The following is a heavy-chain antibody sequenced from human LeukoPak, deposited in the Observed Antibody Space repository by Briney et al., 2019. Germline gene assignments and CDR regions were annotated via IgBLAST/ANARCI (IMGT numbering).Heavy chain of an antibody. CDR2: IFHTGST. V-gene: IGHV4-59*01. Sequence: PSETLSLTCSVSGGSISSYYWSWIRQPPGKGLEWIGYIFHTGSTNYNPSLKSRVTMSVDTSKNQVSLRLSSVTAADTALYYCAKIRSGGGSFDVWGQGAMVTVSS. CDR1: GGSISSYY. CDR3: AKIRSGGGSFDV. D-gene: IGHD4-23*01. J-gene: IGHJ3*01.